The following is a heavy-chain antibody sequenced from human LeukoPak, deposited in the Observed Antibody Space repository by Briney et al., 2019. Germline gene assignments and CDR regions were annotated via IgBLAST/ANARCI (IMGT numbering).Heavy chain of an antibody. J-gene: IGHJ4*02. D-gene: IGHD3-22*01. CDR1: GFTFSNYA. CDR3: ARDSYYYDSSAYYYGGLGYFDY. CDR2: ISSNGGST. Sequence: GGSLRLSCAASGFTFSNYATHWVRQAPGKGLEYVSAISSNGGSTYYANSVKGRFTISRDNSKNTLYLQMGSLRAEDMAVYYCARDSYYYDSSAYYYGGLGYFDYWGQGTLVTVSS. V-gene: IGHV3-64*01.